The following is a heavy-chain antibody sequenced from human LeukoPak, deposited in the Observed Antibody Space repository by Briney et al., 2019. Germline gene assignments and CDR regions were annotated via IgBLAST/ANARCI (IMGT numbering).Heavy chain of an antibody. CDR1: GGSISSGTYY. J-gene: IGHJ5*02. CDR3: ARSDCSSTSCYSPALAWFDP. D-gene: IGHD2-2*01. V-gene: IGHV4-39*01. Sequence: SETLSLTCTVSGGSISSGTYYWGWIRQPPGKGLEWIGSIYYSGSTYYSPSLKSRVTISVDTSKNQFSLKLSSVTAADTAVYYCARSDCSSTSCYSPALAWFDPWGQGTLVTVSS. CDR2: IYYSGST.